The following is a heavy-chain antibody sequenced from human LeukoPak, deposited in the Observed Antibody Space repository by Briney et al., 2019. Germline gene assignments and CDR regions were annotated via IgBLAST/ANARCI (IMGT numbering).Heavy chain of an antibody. Sequence: GGSLRLSCAASGFTFSSYWMHWVRQAPGKRLVWVSRINGDGSSATYADSVEGRFTISRDSAKNTVYLQMNSLRAEDTAVYYCARPQHGDLYAFDIWGQGTMVTVSS. CDR2: INGDGSSA. CDR3: ARPQHGDLYAFDI. D-gene: IGHD4-17*01. CDR1: GFTFSSYW. V-gene: IGHV3-74*01. J-gene: IGHJ3*02.